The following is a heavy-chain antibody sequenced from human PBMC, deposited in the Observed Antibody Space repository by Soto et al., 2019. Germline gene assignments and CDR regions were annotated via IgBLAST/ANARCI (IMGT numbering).Heavy chain of an antibody. V-gene: IGHV1-69*13. CDR3: TTPHWSSYHSFEN. CDR2: IIPIFGTA. Sequence: SVKVSCKASGCTFTSYAIHWVRQAPGQGLEWMGGIIPIFGTANYAQKFQGRVTITADESTSTAYMELSSLKTEDTAVYYCTTPHWSSYHSFENWGQGTLVTVSS. CDR1: GCTFTSYA. J-gene: IGHJ4*02. D-gene: IGHD3-3*01.